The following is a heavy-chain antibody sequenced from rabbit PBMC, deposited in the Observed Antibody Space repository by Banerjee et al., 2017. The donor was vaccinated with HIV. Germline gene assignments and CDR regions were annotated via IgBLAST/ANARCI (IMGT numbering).Heavy chain of an antibody. J-gene: IGHJ4*01. CDR2: IYAGSSGNT. V-gene: IGHV1S45*01. CDR1: GFSFSSGYY. CDR3: ATDGLGDGHASLNL. D-gene: IGHD6-1*01. Sequence: QEQLKESGGGLVKPGASLTLTCKVSGFSFSSGYYMCWVRQAPVKGLEWIACIYAGSSGNTYYASWAKGRFTISKTSSTTVTLQMTSLTAADTATYFCATDGLGDGHASLNLWGPGTLVTVS.